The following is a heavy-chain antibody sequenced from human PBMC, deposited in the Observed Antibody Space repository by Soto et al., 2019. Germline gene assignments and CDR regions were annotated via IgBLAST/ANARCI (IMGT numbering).Heavy chain of an antibody. J-gene: IGHJ3*02. Sequence: QLQLQESGSGLVKPSQTLSLTCAVSGGSISSGGYSWSWIRQPPGKGLEWIGYIYHSGSTYYNPSLKSRVTLTVDRSKNQFSLKLSSVTAADTAVYYCAREPLVHYDSGFDIWGQGTMVTVSS. CDR2: IYHSGST. D-gene: IGHD3-22*01. CDR1: GGSISSGGYS. V-gene: IGHV4-30-2*01. CDR3: AREPLVHYDSGFDI.